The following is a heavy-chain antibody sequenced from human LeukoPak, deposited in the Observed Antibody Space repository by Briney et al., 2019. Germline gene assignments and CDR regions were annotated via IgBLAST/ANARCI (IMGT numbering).Heavy chain of an antibody. V-gene: IGHV1-18*01. Sequence: ASVKVSCKASGYIFTTYGISWVRQAPGQGLQWLGWISAYNGNTNYARKLQGRVIMTTDTSTRTAFMELRSLRSDDTAVYYCARVDSGWYMDWGQGTLVTVSS. J-gene: IGHJ4*02. CDR3: ARVDSGWYMD. CDR2: ISAYNGNT. CDR1: GYIFTTYG. D-gene: IGHD6-19*01.